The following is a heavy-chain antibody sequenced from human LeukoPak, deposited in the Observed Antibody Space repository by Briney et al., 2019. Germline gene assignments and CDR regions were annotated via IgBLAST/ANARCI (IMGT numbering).Heavy chain of an antibody. CDR1: GFTVSNAW. J-gene: IGHJ4*02. CDR2: IKSKSDGGTS. Sequence: GGSLRLSCAASGFTVSNAWMSWVRQAPGKGLEWVGRIKSKSDGGTSDYAAPVKGRFTISRDDSNNTLYLQINSLKTEDTAMYYCITHYKGPMVRGFISYYYFDDWGQGTLVTVSS. V-gene: IGHV3-15*01. CDR3: ITHYKGPMVRGFISYYYFDD. D-gene: IGHD3-10*01.